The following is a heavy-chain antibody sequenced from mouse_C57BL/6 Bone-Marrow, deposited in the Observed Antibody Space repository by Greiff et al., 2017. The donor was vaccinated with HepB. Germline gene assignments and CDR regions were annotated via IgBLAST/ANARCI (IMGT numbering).Heavy chain of an antibody. V-gene: IGHV5-6*01. D-gene: IGHD1-1*01. CDR2: ISSGGSYT. CDR1: GFTFSSYG. J-gene: IGHJ2*01. Sequence: EVMLVESGGDLVKPGGSLKLSCAASGFTFSSYGMSWVRQTPDKRLEWVATISSGGSYTYYPDSVKGRFTISRDNAKYTLYLQMSSLKSEDTAMYYCARLAYFTTVVADDYWGQGTTLTVSS. CDR3: ARLAYFTTVVADDY.